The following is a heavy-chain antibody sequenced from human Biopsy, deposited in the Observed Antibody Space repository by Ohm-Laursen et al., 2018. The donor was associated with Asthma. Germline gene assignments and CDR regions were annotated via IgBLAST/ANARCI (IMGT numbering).Heavy chain of an antibody. CDR1: GFTFSNYG. V-gene: IGHV3-30*18. Sequence: SLRLSCAASGFTFSNYGMHWVRQAPGKGLDWVAVISFDGSNKNYTDSVKGRFTISRDNSRNTLDLQMNSLRGDDTAVYYCAKDVFPGWELRRGPDYWGQGTLVTVSS. CDR2: ISFDGSNK. J-gene: IGHJ4*02. CDR3: AKDVFPGWELRRGPDY. D-gene: IGHD1-26*01.